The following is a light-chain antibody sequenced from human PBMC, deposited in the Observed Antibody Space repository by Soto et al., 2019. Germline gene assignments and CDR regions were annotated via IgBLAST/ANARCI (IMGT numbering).Light chain of an antibody. Sequence: QSALTQPASVSGSPGQSITISCTGTSSDVGGYNYVSWYQQHPGKAPKLMIYEVSNRPSGVSNRFSGSKSGNTASLTISGLQAEDEADYYCISYKSSSPYVFGTGTKVTVL. CDR2: EVS. J-gene: IGLJ1*01. CDR1: SSDVGGYNY. CDR3: ISYKSSSPYV. V-gene: IGLV2-14*01.